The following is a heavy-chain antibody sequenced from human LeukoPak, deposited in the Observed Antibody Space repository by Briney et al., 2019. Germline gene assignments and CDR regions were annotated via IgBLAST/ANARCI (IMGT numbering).Heavy chain of an antibody. Sequence: GGTLRLSCTASGFTLSDYYFSWIRQAQGQGLDLVSYISSSGSTIYYADSVKGRFTISRDNAKNSLYLQMNSLRAEDTAVYYCARDRRFGGYWGQGTLVTVSS. CDR1: GFTLSDYY. J-gene: IGHJ4*02. CDR3: ARDRRFGGY. V-gene: IGHV3-11*01. D-gene: IGHD3-16*01. CDR2: ISSSGSTI.